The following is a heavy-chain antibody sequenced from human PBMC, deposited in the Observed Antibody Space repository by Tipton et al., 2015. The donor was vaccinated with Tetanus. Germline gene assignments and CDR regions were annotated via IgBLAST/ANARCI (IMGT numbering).Heavy chain of an antibody. V-gene: IGHV3-7*05. CDR1: GFTFSSYW. J-gene: IGHJ3*02. CDR2: IKQDGSEK. CDR3: ARGPPGSFRRGNDAFDI. Sequence: SLRLSCAASGFTFSSYWMSWVRQAPGKGLEWVANIKQDGSEKYYVDSVKGRFTISRDNAKNSLYLQMNSLRAEDTAVYYCARGPPGSFRRGNDAFDIWGQGTMVTVSS. D-gene: IGHD1-14*01.